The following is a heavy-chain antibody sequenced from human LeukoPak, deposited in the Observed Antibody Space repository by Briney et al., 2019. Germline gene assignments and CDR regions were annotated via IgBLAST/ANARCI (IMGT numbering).Heavy chain of an antibody. D-gene: IGHD4-17*01. V-gene: IGHV3-11*01. CDR1: GFTFSDYY. J-gene: IGHJ4*02. CDR3: AKGGTVTTKNFDY. CDR2: ISSSGSTI. Sequence: GGSLRLSCAASGFTFSDYYMSWIRQAPGKGLEWVSYISSSGSTIYYADSVKGRFTISRDNAKNTLYLQMNSLRAEDTAVYYCAKGGTVTTKNFDYWGQGTLVTVSS.